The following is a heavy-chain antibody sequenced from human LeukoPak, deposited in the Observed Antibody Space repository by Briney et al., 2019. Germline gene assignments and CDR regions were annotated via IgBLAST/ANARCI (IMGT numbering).Heavy chain of an antibody. CDR2: INPNSGGT. Sequence: GASVKVSCKASGYTFTGYYMHWVRQAPGQGLEWMGWINPNSGGTNYAQKFQGRVTMTRDTYISTAYMELSRLRSDDTAVYYCARXXXLRFXEWLDYWGQGTLVTVSS. CDR3: ARXXXLRFXEWLDY. D-gene: IGHD3-3*01. CDR1: GYTFTGYY. J-gene: IGHJ4*02. V-gene: IGHV1-2*02.